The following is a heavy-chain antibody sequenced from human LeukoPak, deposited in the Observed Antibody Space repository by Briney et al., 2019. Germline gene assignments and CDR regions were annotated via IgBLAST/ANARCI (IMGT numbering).Heavy chain of an antibody. V-gene: IGHV3-11*01. J-gene: IGHJ4*02. D-gene: IGHD2-8*01. CDR3: AKDAEGFRLISYSFDN. CDR2: VSSSGSTI. CDR1: GFTFSDYY. Sequence: AGGSLRLSCAASGFTFSDYYMSWIRQAPGKGLEWVSYVSSSGSTIYYADSVKGRFTISRDNTKNSLYLQMNSLRAEDTALYYCAKDAEGFRLISYSFDNWGQGTLVTVSS.